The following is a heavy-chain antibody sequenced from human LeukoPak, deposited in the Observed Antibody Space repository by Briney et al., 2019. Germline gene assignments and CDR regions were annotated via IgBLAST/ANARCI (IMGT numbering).Heavy chain of an antibody. CDR3: TKGDGGWYPIDS. D-gene: IGHD6-19*01. V-gene: IGHV3-23*01. CDR2: INDNGLNT. J-gene: IGHJ4*02. CDR1: GFTFNNYG. Sequence: GASLRLSCAASGFTFNNYGMSWVRQAPGKALEWVSTINDNGLNTHYADSVKGRFTISRDDSKNTLHLQMNSLRVDDTALYYCTKGDGGWYPIDSWGQGILVIVSS.